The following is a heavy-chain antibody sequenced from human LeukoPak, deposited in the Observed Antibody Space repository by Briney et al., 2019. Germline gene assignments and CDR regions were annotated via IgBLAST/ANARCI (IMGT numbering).Heavy chain of an antibody. Sequence: ASVKVSCKASGYTFTGYYMHWVRQAPGQGLEWMRWINPNSGGTNYAQKFQGRVTMTRDTSISTAYMELSRLRSDDTAVYYCARGTSRDYYDSSGHIDYWGQGTRVTVSS. CDR2: INPNSGGT. V-gene: IGHV1-2*02. J-gene: IGHJ4*02. CDR1: GYTFTGYY. CDR3: ARGTSRDYYDSSGHIDY. D-gene: IGHD3-22*01.